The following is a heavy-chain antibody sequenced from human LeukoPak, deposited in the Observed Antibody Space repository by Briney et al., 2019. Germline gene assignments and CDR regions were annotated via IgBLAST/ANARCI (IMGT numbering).Heavy chain of an antibody. Sequence: AASVKVSCKASGYTFTTYDINWVRQATGQGLEWMGWMNPNSGYTGYAQKFQGRVTITRDTSISTAYMELSSLRSEATAVYYCARVAGSIDYWGQGTLVTVSS. CDR3: ARVAGSIDY. V-gene: IGHV1-8*03. CDR2: MNPNSGYT. D-gene: IGHD6-19*01. CDR1: GYTFTTYD. J-gene: IGHJ4*02.